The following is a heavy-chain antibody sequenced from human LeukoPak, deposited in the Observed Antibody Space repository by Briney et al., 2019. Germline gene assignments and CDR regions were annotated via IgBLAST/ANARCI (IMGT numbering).Heavy chain of an antibody. J-gene: IGHJ4*02. Sequence: PSETLSLTCTVSGGSVSSSFYYWGWIRQPPGKGLEWIGSMYFSGSTHYNPSLKSRVTISVDTSKNQFSLKLTSVTAADTVVYYCANAASYSVDYWGQGTLVTVSS. CDR2: MYFSGST. CDR1: GGSVSSSFYY. D-gene: IGHD1-26*01. V-gene: IGHV4-39*01. CDR3: ANAASYSVDY.